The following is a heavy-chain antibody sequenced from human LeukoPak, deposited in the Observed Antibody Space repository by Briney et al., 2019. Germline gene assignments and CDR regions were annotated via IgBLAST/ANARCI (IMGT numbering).Heavy chain of an antibody. Sequence: SGTLSLTCAVSGGSISSSNWWSWVRQPPGKGLEWTGEIYHSGSTNYNPSLKSRVTISVDKSKNQFSLKLSSVTAADTAVYYCAREKGYCSSTSCYPTRWFDPWGQGTLVTVSS. D-gene: IGHD2-2*01. J-gene: IGHJ5*02. CDR1: GGSISSSNW. V-gene: IGHV4-4*02. CDR3: AREKGYCSSTSCYPTRWFDP. CDR2: IYHSGST.